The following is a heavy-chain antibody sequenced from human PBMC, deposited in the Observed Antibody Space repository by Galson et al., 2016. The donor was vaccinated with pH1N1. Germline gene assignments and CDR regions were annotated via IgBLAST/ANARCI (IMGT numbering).Heavy chain of an antibody. D-gene: IGHD5-24*01. J-gene: IGHJ4*02. CDR2: VYPPDSDT. CDR3: ARLIGGGYNIREFDY. V-gene: IGHV5-51*03. Sequence: QSGAEVKKAGESLEISCKGSGYTFTAYWIAWVRQMPGKGLEWMGIVYPPDSDTRYSPSFEGQVTISADKSISTAYLQWSSLEASDTAVYYCARLIGGGYNIREFDYWGQGTQVTVSS. CDR1: GYTFTAYW.